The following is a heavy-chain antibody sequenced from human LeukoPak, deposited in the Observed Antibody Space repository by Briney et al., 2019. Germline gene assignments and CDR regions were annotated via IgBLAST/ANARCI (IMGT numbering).Heavy chain of an antibody. CDR2: IYTSGST. V-gene: IGHV4-61*02. CDR1: GGSISSGSYY. CDR3: ARVNTAVAGIDY. J-gene: IGHJ4*02. Sequence: PSETLSLTCTVSGGSISSGSYYWRRIRQPAGKGLEWIGRIYTSGSTNYNPSLKSRVTISVDTSKNQFSLKLSSVTAADTAVYYCARVNTAVAGIDYWGQGTLVTVSS. D-gene: IGHD6-19*01.